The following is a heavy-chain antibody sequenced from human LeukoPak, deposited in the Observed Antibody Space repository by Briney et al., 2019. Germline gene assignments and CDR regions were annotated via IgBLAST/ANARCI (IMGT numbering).Heavy chain of an antibody. CDR1: GFTVSSNY. CDR2: AYSGGTT. J-gene: IGHJ6*03. D-gene: IGHD1-26*01. V-gene: IGHV3-53*01. Sequence: GGSLRLSCAASGFTVSSNYMSWVRQAPGKGLEWVSVAYSGGTTYYADSVKGRFTISRDNSRNTLYLQMNSLRAEDTAVYYCAKDDGGSYYIYYYYMDVWGKGTTVTISS. CDR3: AKDDGGSYYIYYYYMDV.